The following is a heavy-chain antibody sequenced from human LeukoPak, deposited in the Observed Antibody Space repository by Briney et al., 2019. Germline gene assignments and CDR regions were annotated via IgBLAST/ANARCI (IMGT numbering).Heavy chain of an antibody. D-gene: IGHD2-2*01. V-gene: IGHV1-46*01. Sequence: ASVKVSCKASGYTFTSYYMHWVRQAPGQGLEWMGIIDPSGGSTSYAQKFQGRVTMTRDTSTSTVYMELSSLRSEDTAVYYCARDAPPGVYCSSTSCQNNWFDPWGQGTLVTVSS. CDR1: GYTFTSYY. CDR2: IDPSGGST. J-gene: IGHJ5*02. CDR3: ARDAPPGVYCSSTSCQNNWFDP.